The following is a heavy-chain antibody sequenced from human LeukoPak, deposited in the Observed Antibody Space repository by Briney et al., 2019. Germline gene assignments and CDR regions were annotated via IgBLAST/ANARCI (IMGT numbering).Heavy chain of an antibody. CDR3: ARVKTKYSYGSGPQVAFDY. CDR1: GYTFTGYY. Sequence: ASVKVSCKASGYTFTGYYMHWVRQAPGQGLEWMGWINPNSGGTNYAQKFQGRVTMTRDTSISTAYMELSRLRSDDTAVYYCARVKTKYSYGSGPQVAFDYWGQGTLVTVSS. J-gene: IGHJ4*02. CDR2: INPNSGGT. D-gene: IGHD5-18*01. V-gene: IGHV1-2*02.